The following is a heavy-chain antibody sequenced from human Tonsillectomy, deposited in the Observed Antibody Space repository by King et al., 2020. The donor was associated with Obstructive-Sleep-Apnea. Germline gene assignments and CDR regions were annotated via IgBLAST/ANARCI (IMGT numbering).Heavy chain of an antibody. CDR1: GGSISNYY. CDR3: ARHRGVEDYGGYGDYFDY. Sequence: VQLQESGPGLVKPSETLSLTCTVSGGSISNYYWSWIRQPPGKGLEWIGYMYYRGNTNFNPSLTSRVTISSDTSNIQFSLRLGSVTAADTAVYYCARHRGVEDYGGYGDYFDYWGQGTLVTVSS. V-gene: IGHV4-59*08. D-gene: IGHD5-12*01. J-gene: IGHJ4*02. CDR2: MYYRGNT.